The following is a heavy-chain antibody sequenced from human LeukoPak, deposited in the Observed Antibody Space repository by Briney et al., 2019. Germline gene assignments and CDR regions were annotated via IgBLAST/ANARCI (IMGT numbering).Heavy chain of an antibody. CDR1: GFAFSSYV. D-gene: IGHD3-10*01. Sequence: GGSLRLSCAASGFAFSSYVMSWVRRAPGKGLEWVAVISYEGGTQHYADSVKGRFIISRDNPRNTLYLQMNILRTEDTAVYYCAKEGTPQVSTWYDLWGQGTQVIVSS. V-gene: IGHV3-30*18. CDR3: AKEGTPQVSTWYDL. J-gene: IGHJ5*02. CDR2: ISYEGGTQ.